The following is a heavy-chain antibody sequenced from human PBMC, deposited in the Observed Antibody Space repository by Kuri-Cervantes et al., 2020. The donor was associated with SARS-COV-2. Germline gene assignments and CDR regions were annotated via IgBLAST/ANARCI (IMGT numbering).Heavy chain of an antibody. J-gene: IGHJ6*02. CDR2: IIPIFGTA. CDR3: ARVEEYGDSYYYYYGMDV. Sequence: SVKVSCKASGGTFSSYAISWVRQAPGQGLEWMGGIIPIFGTANYAQKFQGGVTITADESTSTAYMELSSLRSEDTAVYYCARVEEYGDSYYYYYGMDVWGQGTTVTVSS. D-gene: IGHD4-17*01. CDR1: GGTFSSYA. V-gene: IGHV1-69*13.